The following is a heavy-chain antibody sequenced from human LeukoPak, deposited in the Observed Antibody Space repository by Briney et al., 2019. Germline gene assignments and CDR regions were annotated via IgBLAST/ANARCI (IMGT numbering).Heavy chain of an antibody. Sequence: ASVKVSCKASGYTFTGYYMHWVRQAPGQGLEWMGRINPNSGGTNYAQKFQGRVTMTRDTSISTAYMELSRLRSDDTAVYYCAGDCSSTSCYNDGRGGGDYWGQGTLVTVSS. V-gene: IGHV1-2*06. CDR3: AGDCSSTSCYNDGRGGGDY. CDR1: GYTFTGYY. CDR2: INPNSGGT. J-gene: IGHJ4*02. D-gene: IGHD2-2*02.